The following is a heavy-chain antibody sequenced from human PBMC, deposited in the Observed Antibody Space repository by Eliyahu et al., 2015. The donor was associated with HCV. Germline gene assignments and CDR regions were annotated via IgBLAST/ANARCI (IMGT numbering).Heavy chain of an antibody. CDR3: AREGSVTMIVVVRYYYYYMDV. D-gene: IGHD3-22*01. V-gene: IGHV3-48*02. CDR2: ISSSSSTI. Sequence: EVQMVESGGGLVQPGGSLRLSCAASGFXFSSYSXNWVRQAPGKGLEWVSYISSSSSTIYYADSVKGRFTISRDNAKNALYLQMNSLRDEDTAVYYCAREGSVTMIVVVRYYYYYMDVWGKGTTVTVSS. J-gene: IGHJ6*03. CDR1: GFXFSSYS.